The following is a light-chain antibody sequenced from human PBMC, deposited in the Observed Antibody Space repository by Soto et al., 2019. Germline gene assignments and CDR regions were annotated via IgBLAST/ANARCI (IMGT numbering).Light chain of an antibody. Sequence: EIVLKQSPGTLPLSPGERASLSCRASQSVTSLYLAWYQQKPGQAPRLLIYGSSSRATGIPARFSGSGSGTDFTLTISSLEAEDFAVYYCQQYGSSSWTFGQGTKVDIK. CDR1: QSVTSLY. V-gene: IGKV3-20*01. CDR3: QQYGSSSWT. CDR2: GSS. J-gene: IGKJ1*01.